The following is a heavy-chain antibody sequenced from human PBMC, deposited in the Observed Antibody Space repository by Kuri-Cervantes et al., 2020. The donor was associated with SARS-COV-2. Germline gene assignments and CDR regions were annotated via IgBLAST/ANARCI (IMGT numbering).Heavy chain of an antibody. J-gene: IGHJ4*02. CDR2: ISYDGSNK. CDR1: GFTFSSYA. Sequence: GESLKISCAASGFTFSSYAMHWVRQAPGKGLEWVAVISYDGSNKYYADSVKGRFTISRDNSKNTLYLQMNSLRAEDTAVYYCARGGSSGWTQLEYWGQGTLATVSS. V-gene: IGHV3-30*04. CDR3: ARGGSSGWTQLEY. D-gene: IGHD6-19*01.